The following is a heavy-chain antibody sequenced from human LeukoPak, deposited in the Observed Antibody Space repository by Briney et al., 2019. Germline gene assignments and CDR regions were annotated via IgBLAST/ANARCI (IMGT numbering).Heavy chain of an antibody. D-gene: IGHD3-22*01. J-gene: IGHJ4*02. V-gene: IGHV5-51*01. CDR1: GYSFTNYW. CDR3: ARHGNYYDSRGMGDY. Sequence: GESRKISCQGSGYSFTNYWIGWVRQMPGKGLEWMGIIYPGDSDTRYSPSFQGQVAISVDKSIITAYLQWSSLKASDTAMYYCARHGNYYDSRGMGDYWGQGTLVTVSS. CDR2: IYPGDSDT.